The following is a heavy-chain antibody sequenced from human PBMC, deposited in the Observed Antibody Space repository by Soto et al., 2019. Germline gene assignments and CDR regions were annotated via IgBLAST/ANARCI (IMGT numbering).Heavy chain of an antibody. Sequence: ASVKVSCKASGYTFTSYGISWVRQAPGQGLEWMGWISAYNGNTNYAQKLQGRVTMTTDTSTSTAYMELRSLRSDDTAVYYCARARGGGYDLYSLDFWGQGTLVTVSS. CDR3: ARARGGGYDLYSLDF. V-gene: IGHV1-18*01. J-gene: IGHJ4*02. CDR1: GYTFTSYG. D-gene: IGHD5-12*01. CDR2: ISAYNGNT.